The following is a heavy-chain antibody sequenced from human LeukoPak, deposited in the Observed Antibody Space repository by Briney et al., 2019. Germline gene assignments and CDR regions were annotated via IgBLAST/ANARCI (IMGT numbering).Heavy chain of an antibody. Sequence: GSLRLSCAASGFTFSSYAMHWVRQAPGKGLEWVAVISYDGSNKYYADSVKGRFTISRDNSKNTLYLQMNSLRAEDTAVYYCARAGYSSGWLDAFDIWGQGTMVTVSS. D-gene: IGHD6-19*01. V-gene: IGHV3-30*04. CDR2: ISYDGSNK. CDR1: GFTFSSYA. J-gene: IGHJ3*02. CDR3: ARAGYSSGWLDAFDI.